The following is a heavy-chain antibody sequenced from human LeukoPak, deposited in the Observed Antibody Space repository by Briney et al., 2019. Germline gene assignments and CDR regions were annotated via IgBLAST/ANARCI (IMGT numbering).Heavy chain of an antibody. D-gene: IGHD3-3*01. J-gene: IGHJ4*02. CDR3: ARGGHDFWSGTFDY. Sequence: TSETLSLTCTVSGGSISSYYWSWIRQPAGKGLEWVGRIYTSGSTNYNPSLKSRVTMSVDTSKNQFSLKLSSVTAADTAVYYCARGGHDFWSGTFDYWGQGTLVTVSS. CDR1: GGSISSYY. CDR2: IYTSGST. V-gene: IGHV4-4*07.